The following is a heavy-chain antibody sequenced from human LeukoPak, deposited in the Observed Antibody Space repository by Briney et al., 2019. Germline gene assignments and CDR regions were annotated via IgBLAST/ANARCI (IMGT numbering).Heavy chain of an antibody. CDR2: INPNSGGT. V-gene: IGHV1-2*02. Sequence: ASVKVSCKASGYTFTGYYMHWVRQAPGQGLEWMGWINPNSGGTNYAQKFQGRVTMTRDTSISTAYMELSRLRSDDTAVYYCARSTSIMITFGGVIAGYNWFDPWGQGTLVTVSS. CDR1: GYTFTGYY. J-gene: IGHJ5*02. D-gene: IGHD3-16*02. CDR3: ARSTSIMITFGGVIAGYNWFDP.